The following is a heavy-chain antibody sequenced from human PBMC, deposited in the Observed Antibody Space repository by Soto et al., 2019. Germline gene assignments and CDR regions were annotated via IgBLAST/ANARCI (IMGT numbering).Heavy chain of an antibody. J-gene: IGHJ4*02. D-gene: IGHD1-20*01. V-gene: IGHV4-34*01. Sequence: QVQLQQWGAGLLKPSETLSLTCAVYGGSFSGYYWSWIRQPPGKGLEWIGEINHSGSTNYNTSLKGRVTISVDTSKNQFSLKLSSVTAADTAVYYCERGHNWVDYWGQGTLVTVAS. CDR3: ERGHNWVDY. CDR1: GGSFSGYY. CDR2: INHSGST.